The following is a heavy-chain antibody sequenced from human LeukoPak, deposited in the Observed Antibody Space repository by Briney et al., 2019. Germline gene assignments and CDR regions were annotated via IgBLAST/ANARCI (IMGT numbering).Heavy chain of an antibody. CDR1: GGSFSGYY. Sequence: SETLSLTCAVYGGSFSGYYWSWIRQPPGKGLEWIGYIYYSGSTNYNPSLKSRVTISVDTSKNQFSLKLSSVTAADTAVYYCAATVARNRGPRVDYWGQGTLVTVSS. V-gene: IGHV4-59*08. CDR2: IYYSGST. D-gene: IGHD4-11*01. CDR3: AATVARNRGPRVDY. J-gene: IGHJ4*02.